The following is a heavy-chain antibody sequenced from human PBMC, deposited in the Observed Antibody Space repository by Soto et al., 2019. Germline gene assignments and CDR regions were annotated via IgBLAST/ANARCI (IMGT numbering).Heavy chain of an antibody. CDR2: IKSKTDGGTT. CDR3: TTELYVPSAFDI. D-gene: IGHD3-16*01. CDR1: GFTFSNAW. V-gene: IGHV3-15*07. J-gene: IGHJ3*02. Sequence: VQLVESGGGLVKPGGYLRLSCADSGFTFSNAWMNWVRQAPGKGLEWVGRIKSKTDGGTTDYAAPVKGRFTISRDDSKNTLYLQMNSLKTEDTAVYYCTTELYVPSAFDIWGQGTMVTVSS.